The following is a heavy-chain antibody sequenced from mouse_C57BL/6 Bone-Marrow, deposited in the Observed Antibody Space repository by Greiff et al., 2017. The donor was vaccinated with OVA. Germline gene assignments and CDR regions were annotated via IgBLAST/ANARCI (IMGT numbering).Heavy chain of an antibody. D-gene: IGHD4-1*01. CDR1: GFTFSSYG. Sequence: DVHLVESGGGLVKPGGSLKLSCAASGFTFSSYGMSWVRQTPEKRLEWVATISDGGSYTYYPDNVKGRFPISRDNAKNNLYLQMSHLKSEDTAMYYCAREGDWDAYFDVWGTGTTVTVSS. CDR2: ISDGGSYT. CDR3: AREGDWDAYFDV. J-gene: IGHJ1*03. V-gene: IGHV5-4*01.